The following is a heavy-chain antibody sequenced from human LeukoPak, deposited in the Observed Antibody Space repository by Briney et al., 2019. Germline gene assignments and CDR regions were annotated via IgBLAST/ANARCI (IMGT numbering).Heavy chain of an antibody. D-gene: IGHD3-22*01. V-gene: IGHV3-30*04. Sequence: GGSLRLSCAASEFTFSSYAMHWVRQAAGKGLEWVAAISYDGSNKYYADSVKGRFTISRDNSKNTLYLQMNSLRAEDTAVYYCAKGSMIVVVDDAFDIWGQGTMVTVSS. CDR1: EFTFSSYA. CDR2: ISYDGSNK. CDR3: AKGSMIVVVDDAFDI. J-gene: IGHJ3*02.